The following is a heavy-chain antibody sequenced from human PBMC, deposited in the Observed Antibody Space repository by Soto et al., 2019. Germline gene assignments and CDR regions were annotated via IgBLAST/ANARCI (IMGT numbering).Heavy chain of an antibody. CDR1: GGSMTSYY. D-gene: IGHD3-16*01. J-gene: IGHJ4*02. CDR2: VHDSGTT. V-gene: IGHV4-59*12. CDR3: ARGPPHV. Sequence: PSETLSLTCDVSGGSMTSYYRSWIRLVPGKGLEWIGFVHDSGTTYFHSSLRGRVTISVDRSKNQFSLKLSSVTAADTAVYYCARGPPHVWGQGTLVTVSS.